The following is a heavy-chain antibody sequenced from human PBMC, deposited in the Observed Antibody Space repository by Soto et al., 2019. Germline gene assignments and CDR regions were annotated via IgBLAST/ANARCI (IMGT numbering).Heavy chain of an antibody. CDR3: AKDLDYPYYFEY. D-gene: IGHD5-12*01. V-gene: IGHV3-30*18. Sequence: QVQLVESGGGVVQPGRSLRLSCAASGFTFSSYGMHWVRQAPGKGLEWVAVISYDGSNKYYADSVKGRFTISRDNSKNTLYLQMNSLRAEDTAVYYCAKDLDYPYYFEYWGQGTLVNVSS. CDR2: ISYDGSNK. CDR1: GFTFSSYG. J-gene: IGHJ4*02.